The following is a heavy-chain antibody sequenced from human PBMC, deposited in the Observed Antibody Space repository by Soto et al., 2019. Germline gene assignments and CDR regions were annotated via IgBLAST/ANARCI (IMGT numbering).Heavy chain of an antibody. J-gene: IGHJ4*02. V-gene: IGHV3-21*01. CDR2: ISASSTYI. CDR3: ARNGNFYDSGGSRDY. Sequence: DVQLVESGGDVVKAGWSLRLSCVGSGVTFSSYNMHWVRQAPGKVLEWVSSISASSTYIHYADSVKGRFTISRDNANNSLYLHMNSLRAADTAVYYCARNGNFYDSGGSRDYWGQGTLVTVSS. D-gene: IGHD3-22*01. CDR1: GVTFSSYN.